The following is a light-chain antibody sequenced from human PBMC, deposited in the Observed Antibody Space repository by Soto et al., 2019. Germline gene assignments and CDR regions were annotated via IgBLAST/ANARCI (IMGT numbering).Light chain of an antibody. CDR1: QSISSTY. CDR3: QQYINWPRT. J-gene: IGKJ1*01. Sequence: EIVLTQSPGTLSLSPGERATLSCRASQSISSTYLTWYQQKPGQPPRLLIYGASTRATGIPARFSGSGSGTEFTLTISSLQSEDFAVYYCQQYINWPRTFGQGTKVDIK. CDR2: GAS. V-gene: IGKV3-15*01.